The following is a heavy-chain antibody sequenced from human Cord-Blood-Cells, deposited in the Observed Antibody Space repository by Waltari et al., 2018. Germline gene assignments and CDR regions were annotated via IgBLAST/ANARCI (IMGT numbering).Heavy chain of an antibody. V-gene: IGHV4-34*01. D-gene: IGHD1-26*01. CDR3: ARGTWGGSYYWFDP. J-gene: IGHJ5*02. CDR1: GGSFSGYY. CDR2: INHCGST. Sequence: QVQLQQWGAGLLKPSETLSLTCAVYGGSFSGYYWSWIRQPPGKGLEWIGEINHCGSTTDNPSLMRRVTRPVDTSKNQFSLKLSSGTAADTAVYYCARGTWGGSYYWFDPWGEGTLVTVSS.